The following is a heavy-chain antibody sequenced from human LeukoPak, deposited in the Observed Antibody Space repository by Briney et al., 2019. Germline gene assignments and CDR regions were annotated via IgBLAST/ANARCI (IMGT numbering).Heavy chain of an antibody. CDR2: ISGSGGST. J-gene: IGHJ4*02. D-gene: IGHD5-24*01. CDR3: AKDREEVEMATIDDY. Sequence: PGGSLRLSCAASGFTFSSYAMSWVRQAPGKGLEWVSAISGSGGSTYYADSVKGRFTISRDNSKNTLYLQMNSLRAEDTAVYYCAKDREEVEMATIDDYWGQGTLVTVSS. V-gene: IGHV3-23*01. CDR1: GFTFSSYA.